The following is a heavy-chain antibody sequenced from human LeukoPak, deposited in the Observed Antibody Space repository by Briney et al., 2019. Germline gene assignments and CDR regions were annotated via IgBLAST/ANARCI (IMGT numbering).Heavy chain of an antibody. D-gene: IGHD6-19*01. CDR2: IYDTGST. Sequence: ASETLSLTCTVSGGSVSGGGYYWSWIRQPPGKGLEWIGYIYDTGSTNYNPSLKSRVTISADTSRDQFSLKLRSVTAADTAVYYCARVAVLEQQWLVIDCWGQGTLVSVSS. CDR1: GGSVSGGGYY. V-gene: IGHV4-61*08. J-gene: IGHJ4*02. CDR3: ARVAVLEQQWLVIDC.